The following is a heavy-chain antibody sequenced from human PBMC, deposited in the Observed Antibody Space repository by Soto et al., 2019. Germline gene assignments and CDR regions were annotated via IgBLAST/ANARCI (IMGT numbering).Heavy chain of an antibody. CDR3: ASGGGYYYGSGSYAYMDV. CDR2: TYYRSKWYN. CDR1: GDSVSSNSAA. Sequence: PSQTLSLTCAISGDSVSSNSAAWNWIRQSPSRGLEWLGRTYYRSKWYNDYAVSVKSRITINPDTSKNQFSLQLNSVTPEDTAVYYCASGGGYYYGSGSYAYMDVWGKGTTVTVSS. J-gene: IGHJ6*03. D-gene: IGHD3-10*01. V-gene: IGHV6-1*01.